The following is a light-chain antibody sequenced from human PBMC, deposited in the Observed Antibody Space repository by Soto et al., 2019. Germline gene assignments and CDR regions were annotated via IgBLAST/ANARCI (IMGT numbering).Light chain of an antibody. CDR2: GAS. V-gene: IGKV3-15*01. Sequence: EIVMTQSPATLSVSPGERATLSCRASQSFVSHLAWYQQKPGQAPRLLIYGASTRATGIPARFSGNGSGTQFTLTISSLQSEDFAVYYCQQYSDWPQTFAKGNMVDI. CDR3: QQYSDWPQT. J-gene: IGKJ1*01. CDR1: QSFVSH.